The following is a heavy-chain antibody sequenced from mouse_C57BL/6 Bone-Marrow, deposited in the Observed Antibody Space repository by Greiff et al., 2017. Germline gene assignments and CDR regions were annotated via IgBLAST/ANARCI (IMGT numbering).Heavy chain of an antibody. Sequence: ESGPGLVKPSQSLSLTCSVTGYSITSGYYWNWIRQFPGNKLEWMGYISYDGSNNYNPSLKNRISITRDTSKNQFFLKLNSVTTEDTATYYCARGLYGMDYWGQGTSVTVSS. CDR3: ARGLYGMDY. CDR1: GYSITSGYY. V-gene: IGHV3-6*01. CDR2: ISYDGSN. D-gene: IGHD2-12*01. J-gene: IGHJ4*01.